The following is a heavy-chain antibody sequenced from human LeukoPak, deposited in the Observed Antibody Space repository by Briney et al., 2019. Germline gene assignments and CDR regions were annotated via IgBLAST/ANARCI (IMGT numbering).Heavy chain of an antibody. Sequence: PSEALSLTCTVSGYSISSGYYWGWIRQPPGKGLEWIGSIYHSGSTYYNPSLKSRVTISVGTSKNQFSLKLSSVTAADTAVYYCARRNYYYYMDVWGKGTTVTVSS. J-gene: IGHJ6*03. V-gene: IGHV4-38-2*02. CDR2: IYHSGST. CDR3: ARRNYYYYMDV. CDR1: GYSISSGYY.